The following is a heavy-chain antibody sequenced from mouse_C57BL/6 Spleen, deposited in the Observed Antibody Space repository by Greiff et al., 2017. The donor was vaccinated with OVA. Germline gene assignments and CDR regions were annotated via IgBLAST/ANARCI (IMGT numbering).Heavy chain of an antibody. CDR2: IYPGSVST. V-gene: IGHV1-55*01. CDR1: GYTFTSYW. Sequence: QVQLQQPGAELVKPGASVKMSCKASGYTFTSYWITWVKQRPGQGLEWIGDIYPGSVSTNYNEKFKSKATLTVDTSSRIAYMQLSSLTSEDSAVYYGAREGYYGSRNYAMDYWGQGTSVTVSS. J-gene: IGHJ4*01. CDR3: AREGYYGSRNYAMDY. D-gene: IGHD1-1*01.